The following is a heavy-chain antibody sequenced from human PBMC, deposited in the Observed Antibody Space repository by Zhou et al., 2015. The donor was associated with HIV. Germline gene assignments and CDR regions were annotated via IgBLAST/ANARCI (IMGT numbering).Heavy chain of an antibody. Sequence: QLQLLQSGSDVKKPGASVKVSCKASGYTFTSYGISWVRQAPGQGLEWMGWISAYNGNTNYAQKLQGRVTMTTDTSTSTAYMELRSLRSDDTAVYYCAREREMGIAAAGRSPDYWGQGTLVTVSS. J-gene: IGHJ4*02. CDR1: GYTFTSYG. CDR3: AREREMGIAAAGRSPDY. CDR2: ISAYNGNT. D-gene: IGHD6-13*01. V-gene: IGHV1-18*01.